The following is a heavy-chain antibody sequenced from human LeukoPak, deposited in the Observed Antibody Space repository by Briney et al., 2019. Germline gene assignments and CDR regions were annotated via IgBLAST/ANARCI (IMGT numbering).Heavy chain of an antibody. V-gene: IGHV4-34*01. CDR2: GGNSGGT. Sequence: SETLSLTCAVYGGSLNGYYWSWIRQPPGKGLEWIGEGGNSGGTKFNPSLKSRVTISADTSKNQFSLKVTSVTAADTAPYYCAKNGQSGFSFDPWGQGTLVTVSS. CDR1: GGSLNGYY. J-gene: IGHJ5*02. D-gene: IGHD1-26*01. CDR3: AKNGQSGFSFDP.